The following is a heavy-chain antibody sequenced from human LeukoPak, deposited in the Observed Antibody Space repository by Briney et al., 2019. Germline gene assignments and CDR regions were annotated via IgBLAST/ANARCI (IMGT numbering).Heavy chain of an antibody. Sequence: PSETLSLTCTVSGGSISSSSYYWGCIRQPPGKGLEWNGSIYYSGSTYYNPSLKSRVTISVDTSKNQYSLKLSSVTAADTAVYYCARGNYDDSYAYGGDFDSWGQGTLVTVSS. J-gene: IGHJ4*02. D-gene: IGHD3-16*01. CDR1: GGSISSSSYY. CDR2: IYYSGST. CDR3: ARGNYDDSYAYGGDFDS. V-gene: IGHV4-39*01.